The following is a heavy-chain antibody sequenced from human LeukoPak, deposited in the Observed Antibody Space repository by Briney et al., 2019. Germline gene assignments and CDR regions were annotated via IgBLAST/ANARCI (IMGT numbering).Heavy chain of an antibody. CDR1: GGSISSNSHY. CDR3: AREEASVGDY. Sequence: PSETLSLTCTVSGGSISSNSHYWAWIRQPPGKGLEWIGSIHYCGSTFYSPSLKSRVTISVDTSKNQFSLILTSVTASDTAVYYCAREEASVGDYWGQGILVTVSS. V-gene: IGHV4-39*01. J-gene: IGHJ4*02. CDR2: IHYCGST. D-gene: IGHD2-21*01.